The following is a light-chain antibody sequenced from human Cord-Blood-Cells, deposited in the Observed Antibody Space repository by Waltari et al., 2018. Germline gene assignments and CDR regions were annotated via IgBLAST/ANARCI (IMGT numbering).Light chain of an antibody. V-gene: IGKV1-39*01. CDR1: QSISSY. CDR2: AAS. CDR3: QQSYSTPFT. J-gene: IGKJ3*01. Sequence: DIQLTQSPFSLSASVGDRVTITCRASQSISSYLNWYQQKPGKAPTLLIYAASSLQSGVPSRFSGSGSETDFTLTISSLQPEDFATYYCQQSYSTPFTFGPGTKVDIK.